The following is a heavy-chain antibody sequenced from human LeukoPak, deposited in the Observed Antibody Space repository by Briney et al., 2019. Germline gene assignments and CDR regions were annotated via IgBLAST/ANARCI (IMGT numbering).Heavy chain of an antibody. CDR3: AREAVANDAFDI. CDR2: IHTSGST. D-gene: IGHD5-12*01. CDR1: GGSISSGSYY. J-gene: IGHJ3*02. Sequence: PSETLSLTCTVSGGSISSGSYYWSWIRQPAGRGLEWIGRIHTSGSTNYNPSLNSRVTISVDTSKNQFSLKLSSVTPADTAVYYCAREAVANDAFDIWGQGTMVTVSS. V-gene: IGHV4-61*02.